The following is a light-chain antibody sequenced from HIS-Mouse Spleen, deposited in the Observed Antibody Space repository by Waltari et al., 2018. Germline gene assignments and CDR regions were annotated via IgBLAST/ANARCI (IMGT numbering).Light chain of an antibody. CDR2: DVS. Sequence: QSALTQPASVSGSPGPSITIPCTGTSSDVGGYNYFSWYQQHPGKAPKLMIYDVSNRPSGVSNRFSGSKSGNTASLTISGLQAEDEADYYCSSYTSSSTVVFGGGTKLTVL. CDR3: SSYTSSSTVV. V-gene: IGLV2-14*03. J-gene: IGLJ2*01. CDR1: SSDVGGYNY.